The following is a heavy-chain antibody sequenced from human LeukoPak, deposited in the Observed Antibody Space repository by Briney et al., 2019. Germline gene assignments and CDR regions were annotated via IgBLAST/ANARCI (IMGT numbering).Heavy chain of an antibody. J-gene: IGHJ4*02. V-gene: IGHV1-69*13. CDR2: IIPIFGTA. D-gene: IGHD6-13*01. Sequence: VASVKVSCKAFGGTFSSYAISWVRQAPGQGLEWMGGIIPIFGTANYAQKFQGRVTITADESTSTAYMELSSLRSEDTAVYYCGRGVAAAGWFDYWGQGTLVTVSS. CDR1: GGTFSSYA. CDR3: GRGVAAAGWFDY.